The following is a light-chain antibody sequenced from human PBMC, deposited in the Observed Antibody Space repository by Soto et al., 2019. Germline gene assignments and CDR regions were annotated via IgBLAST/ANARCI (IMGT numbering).Light chain of an antibody. Sequence: IVLTPSPATPSFSPVERATLSCMASQSVSAYLAWYQQKPGQAPRLLIYDASNRATGIPGRFSGSGSGTDFTLTISSLEPEDFAVYYCQQRGNWPRTFGQGTKVDI. CDR3: QQRGNWPRT. J-gene: IGKJ1*01. CDR1: QSVSAY. V-gene: IGKV3-11*01. CDR2: DAS.